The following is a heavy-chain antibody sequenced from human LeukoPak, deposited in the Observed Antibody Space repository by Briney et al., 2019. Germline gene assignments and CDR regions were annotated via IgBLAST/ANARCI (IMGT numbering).Heavy chain of an antibody. Sequence: SETLSLTCTVSGGSISSYYWSWIRQPPGKGLEWIGYIYYSGSTNYNPSLKSRVTISVDTSKNQFSLKLSSVTAADTAVYYCARCGWFGEESGWFDPWAREPWSPSPQ. D-gene: IGHD3-10*01. CDR1: GGSISSYY. CDR3: ARCGWFGEESGWFDP. CDR2: IYYSGST. J-gene: IGHJ5*02. V-gene: IGHV4-59*08.